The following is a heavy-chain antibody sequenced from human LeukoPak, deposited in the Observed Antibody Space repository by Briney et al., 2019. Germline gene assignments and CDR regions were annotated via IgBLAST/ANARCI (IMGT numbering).Heavy chain of an antibody. V-gene: IGHV1-18*01. CDR3: ARDAGYSSSWAIYYYYYMDV. Sequence: GGSVKVSCKASGYTFTSYGIGWVRQAPGQGLEWMGWISAYNGNTNYAQKLQGRVTMTTDTSTSTAYMELRSLRSDDTAVYYCARDAGYSSSWAIYYYYYMDVWGKGTTVTVSS. J-gene: IGHJ6*03. D-gene: IGHD6-13*01. CDR2: ISAYNGNT. CDR1: GYTFTSYG.